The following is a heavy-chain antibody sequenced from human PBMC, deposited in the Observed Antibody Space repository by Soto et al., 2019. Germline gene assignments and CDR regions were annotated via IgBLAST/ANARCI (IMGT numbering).Heavy chain of an antibody. CDR3: ARGGYGDY. CDR2: ISAHNGNT. J-gene: IGHJ4*02. D-gene: IGHD1-1*01. CDR1: GYTFTTYG. V-gene: IGHV1-18*01. Sequence: QVHLVQSGAEVKKPGASVKVSCKGSGYTFTTYGITWVRQAPGQGLEWMGWISAHNGNTNYAQKLQGRVTVTRDTSSSTAYLQLRSVRADDTAVYYCARGGYGDYWGQGDLVTVSS.